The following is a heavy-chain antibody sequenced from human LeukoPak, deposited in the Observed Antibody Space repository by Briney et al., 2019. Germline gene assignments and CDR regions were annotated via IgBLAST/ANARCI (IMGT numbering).Heavy chain of an antibody. CDR3: ARVYATRGFFWSGSTPQNYFDY. J-gene: IGHJ4*02. D-gene: IGHD3-3*01. CDR1: GYTFTSYD. Sequence: ASVKVSCKASGYTFTSYDINWVRQATGQGLEWMGWMNPNSGNTGYAQKFQGRVTMTRNTSISTAYMELSSLRSEDTAVYYCARVYATRGFFWSGSTPQNYFDYWGQGTLVTVSS. CDR2: MNPNSGNT. V-gene: IGHV1-8*01.